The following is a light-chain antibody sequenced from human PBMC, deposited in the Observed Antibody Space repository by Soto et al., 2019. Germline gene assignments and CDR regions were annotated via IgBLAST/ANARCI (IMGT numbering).Light chain of an antibody. CDR3: MQALQTPVT. CDR1: QSLLHSNGYNY. J-gene: IGKJ4*01. Sequence: DIVMTQSPLSLPVTPGEPASISRRSSQSLLHSNGYNYLDWYLQKPGQSPQLLIYLGSHRASGVSDRFSGSGSGTDFTLKISRLEAEDVGIYYCMQALQTPVTFGGGTKVDIK. CDR2: LGS. V-gene: IGKV2-28*01.